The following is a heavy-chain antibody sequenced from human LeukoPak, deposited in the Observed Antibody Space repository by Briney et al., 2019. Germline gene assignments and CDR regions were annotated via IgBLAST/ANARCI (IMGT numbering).Heavy chain of an antibody. J-gene: IGHJ5*02. V-gene: IGHV3-21*06. CDR2: ISTTGSDI. CDR3: AREVTGYKSGQKYSWFDP. D-gene: IGHD6-19*01. Sequence: GGSLRLSCAGAGFTFSNYGMSWVRQAPGKGLEWASSISTTGSDIYYADSVRGRFTISRDNAKNSLYLQMTSLRVEDTAVYYCAREVTGYKSGQKYSWFDPWGQGTLVTASS. CDR1: GFTFSNYG.